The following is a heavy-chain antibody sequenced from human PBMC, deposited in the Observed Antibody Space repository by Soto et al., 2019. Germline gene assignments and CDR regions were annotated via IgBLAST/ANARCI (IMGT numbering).Heavy chain of an antibody. Sequence: PSETLSLTCAVYGGSFSGYYWSWIRRPPGKGLEWIGEINHSGSTNYNPSLKSRVTISVDTSKNQFSLKLSSVTAADTAVYYCARSKKNYCTNGVCSAASDYWGQGTLVTVSS. CDR2: INHSGST. CDR1: GGSFSGYY. V-gene: IGHV4-34*01. CDR3: ARSKKNYCTNGVCSAASDY. J-gene: IGHJ4*02. D-gene: IGHD2-8*01.